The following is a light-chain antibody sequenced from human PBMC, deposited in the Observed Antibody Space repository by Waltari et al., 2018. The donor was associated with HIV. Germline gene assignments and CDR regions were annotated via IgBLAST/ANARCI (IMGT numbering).Light chain of an antibody. CDR3: QKYNSAPLT. J-gene: IGKJ4*01. CDR2: AAS. Sequence: DIQMNQSPSSLSASVRHRVTSTCRARQGIKNYLAWYQQKPVKVPKLLIYAASTLLSGVPSRFNGSCSRTDFTLAIINLQPEDVATYYCQKYNSAPLTFGGGTKFEIK. V-gene: IGKV1-27*01. CDR1: QGIKNY.